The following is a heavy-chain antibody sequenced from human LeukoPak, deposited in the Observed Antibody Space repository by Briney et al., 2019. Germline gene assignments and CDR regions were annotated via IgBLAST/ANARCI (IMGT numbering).Heavy chain of an antibody. Sequence: PSETLSLTCTVSDYSISSDNYWGWIRQPPGKGLEWIGEINHSGSTNYNPSLKSRVTISVDTSKNQFSLKLSSVTAADTAVYYCARVTATDLGYYYMDVWGKGTTVTVSS. CDR2: INHSGST. CDR3: ARVTATDLGYYYMDV. J-gene: IGHJ6*03. D-gene: IGHD5-18*01. CDR1: DYSISSDNY. V-gene: IGHV4-38-2*02.